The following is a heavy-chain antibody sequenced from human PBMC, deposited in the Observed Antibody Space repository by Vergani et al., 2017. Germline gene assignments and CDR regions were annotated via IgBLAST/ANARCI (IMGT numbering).Heavy chain of an antibody. CDR1: GYTFTSYY. CDR2: INPSGGST. J-gene: IGHJ5*02. CDR3: ARDSTRNYGSGRQENNWFDP. Sequence: QVQLVQSGAEVKKPGASVKVSCKASGYTFTSYYMHWVRKAPGQGLEWLGIINPSGGSTSYAQKFQGRVTMTRDTSTSTVYMGLSSLRSEDTAVYYCARDSTRNYGSGRQENNWFDPWGQGTLVTVSS. V-gene: IGHV1-46*03. D-gene: IGHD3-10*01.